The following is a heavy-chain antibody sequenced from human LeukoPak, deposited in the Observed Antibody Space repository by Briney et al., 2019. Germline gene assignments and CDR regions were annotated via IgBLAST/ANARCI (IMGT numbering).Heavy chain of an antibody. CDR2: INHSGST. D-gene: IGHD5-12*01. V-gene: IGHV4-34*01. Sequence: SETLSLTCAVYGGSFSGYYWSWIRQPPGKGLEWIGEINHSGSTNYNPSLKSRVTISVDTSKNQFSLKLSSVTAADTAVYYCARVATITNAYFQHWGQGTLVTVSS. CDR1: GGSFSGYY. CDR3: ARVATITNAYFQH. J-gene: IGHJ1*01.